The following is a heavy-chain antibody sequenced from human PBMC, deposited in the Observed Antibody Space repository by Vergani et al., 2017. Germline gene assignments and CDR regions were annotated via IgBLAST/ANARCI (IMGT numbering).Heavy chain of an antibody. V-gene: IGHV4-59*01. Sequence: QVQLQELGPGLVKPSEILSLTCTVSGCPISSYYWSWIRPPPGKGLEWFGYIYYSGSTNYNPSLKSRVPISEATSKNHFSLQLSAVTAEDTPVYYCARVYYDSSGYYYHYGMDVWGQGTTVTVSS. CDR1: GCPISSYY. CDR3: ARVYYDSSGYYYHYGMDV. CDR2: IYYSGST. D-gene: IGHD3-22*01. J-gene: IGHJ6*02.